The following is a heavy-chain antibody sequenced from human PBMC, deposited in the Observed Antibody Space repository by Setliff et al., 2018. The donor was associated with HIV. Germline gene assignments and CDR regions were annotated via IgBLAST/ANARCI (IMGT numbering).Heavy chain of an antibody. V-gene: IGHV3-7*01. CDR1: GFTFSSYE. CDR2: IRRDGNQT. CDR3: AGSRGYFVQAD. Sequence: GGSLRLSCAASGFTFSSYEMNWVRQAPGKGLEWVAGIRRDGNQTHYVDSVKGRFTISRDNARNSVYLQMNSLRAEDTAVYYCAGSRGYFVQADWGQGTLVTVSS. J-gene: IGHJ4*02. D-gene: IGHD3-22*01.